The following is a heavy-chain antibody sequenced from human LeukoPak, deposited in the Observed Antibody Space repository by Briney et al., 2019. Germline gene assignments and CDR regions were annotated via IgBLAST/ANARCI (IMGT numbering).Heavy chain of an antibody. V-gene: IGHV3-7*01. Sequence: GGSLRLSCAASGFTFSSYWMGWVRQAPGKGLEWVANIKQDGSEKYYVDSVKGRFTISRDNAKNSLYLQMNSLRAEDTAVYYCAKTLKDRYYDFWSGYYHYYYYMDVWGKGTTVTVSS. CDR1: GFTFSSYW. J-gene: IGHJ6*03. D-gene: IGHD3-3*01. CDR3: AKTLKDRYYDFWSGYYHYYYYMDV. CDR2: IKQDGSEK.